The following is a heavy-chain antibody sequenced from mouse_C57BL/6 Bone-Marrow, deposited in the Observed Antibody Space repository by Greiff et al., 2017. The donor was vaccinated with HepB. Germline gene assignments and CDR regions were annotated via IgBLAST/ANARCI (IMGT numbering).Heavy chain of an antibody. D-gene: IGHD2-3*01. Sequence: LMESGPGLVKPSQSLSLTCSVTGYSITSGYYWNWIRQFPGNKLEWMGYISYDGSNNYNPSLKNRISITRDTSKNQFFLKLNSVTTEDTATYYCARMSDARYFDVWGTGTTVTVSS. V-gene: IGHV3-6*01. CDR3: ARMSDARYFDV. CDR2: ISYDGSN. J-gene: IGHJ1*03. CDR1: GYSITSGYY.